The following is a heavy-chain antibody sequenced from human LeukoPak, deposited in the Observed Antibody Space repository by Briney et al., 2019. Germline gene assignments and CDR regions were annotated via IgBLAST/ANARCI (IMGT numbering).Heavy chain of an antibody. V-gene: IGHV1-2*02. Sequence: ASVKVSCKASRDIFTSYHIHWVRQAPGQGLEWMGWINPDSGGTKYAQKFQGRVTMTSDTSISTAYMELTRLRSDDTAVYYCARDRGSSWYVDYWGQGTLVTVSS. CDR1: RDIFTSYH. CDR3: ARDRGSSWYVDY. D-gene: IGHD6-13*01. J-gene: IGHJ4*02. CDR2: INPDSGGT.